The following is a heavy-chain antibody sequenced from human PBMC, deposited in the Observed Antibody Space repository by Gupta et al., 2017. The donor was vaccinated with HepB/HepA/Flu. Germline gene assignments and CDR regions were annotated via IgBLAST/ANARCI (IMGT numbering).Heavy chain of an antibody. D-gene: IGHD2-15*01. CDR1: GFTFSSYG. J-gene: IGHJ6*02. V-gene: IGHV3-30*18. CDR2: ISYDGSNK. Sequence: QVQLVESGGGVVQPGRSLRLSCAASGFTFSSYGMHWVRQAPGKGLEWVAVISYDGSNKYYADSVKGRFTISRDNSKNTLYLQMNSLRAEDTAVYYCAKERGYCSGGSCTRNGMDVWGQGTTVTVSS. CDR3: AKERGYCSGGSCTRNGMDV.